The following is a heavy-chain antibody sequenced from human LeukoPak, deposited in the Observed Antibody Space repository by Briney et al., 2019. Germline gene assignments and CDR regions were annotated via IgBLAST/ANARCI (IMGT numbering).Heavy chain of an antibody. J-gene: IGHJ5*02. V-gene: IGHV3-48*03. CDR3: ARGQRPQYTSTWDNWFDP. CDR2: ISSSGNKI. D-gene: IGHD2-2*01. CDR1: GIPFSSYE. Sequence: GRSLRLSCAASGIPFSSYEMNWVRQAAGKRLQWVSYISSSGNKIYYAASVKGRFTISRDNAKNSLYLQIDSLRAEDTAVYYCARGQRPQYTSTWDNWFDPWGQGTQVTVSS.